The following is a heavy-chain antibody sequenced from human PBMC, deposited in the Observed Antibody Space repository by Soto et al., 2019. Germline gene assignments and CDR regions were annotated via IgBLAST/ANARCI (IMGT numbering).Heavy chain of an antibody. CDR3: ARGGAIFGVVIIDYYYYGMDV. CDR1: GGSFSGYY. Sequence: QVQLQQWGAGLLKPSETLSLTCAVYGGSFSGYYWSWIRQPPGKGLEWIGEINHSGSTNYNPSLKSRVTISVDTSKNQFSLKLSSVTAADTAVYYCARGGAIFGVVIIDYYYYGMDVWGQGTTVTVSS. J-gene: IGHJ6*02. D-gene: IGHD3-3*01. CDR2: INHSGST. V-gene: IGHV4-34*01.